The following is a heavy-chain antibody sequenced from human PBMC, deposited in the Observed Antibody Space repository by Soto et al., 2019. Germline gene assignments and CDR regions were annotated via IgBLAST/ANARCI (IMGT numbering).Heavy chain of an antibody. J-gene: IGHJ6*02. V-gene: IGHV1-46*01. CDR2: INPSGGST. D-gene: IGHD5-12*01. Sequence: QVQLVQSGAEVKKPGASVKVSCKASGYTFTSYYMHWVRQAPGQGLEWVGIINPSGGSTSYAQKFQGRVTMTRDTSTSTVYMELSSLRSEDTAVYYCARQCAEMATTSYGMDVWGQGTTVTVSS. CDR1: GYTFTSYY. CDR3: ARQCAEMATTSYGMDV.